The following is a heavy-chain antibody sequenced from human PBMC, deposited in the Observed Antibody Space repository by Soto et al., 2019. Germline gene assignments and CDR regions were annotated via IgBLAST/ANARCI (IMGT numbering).Heavy chain of an antibody. J-gene: IGHJ6*02. D-gene: IGHD2-2*01. V-gene: IGHV1-46*01. CDR3: ARGALSEGSTSCYPQCYYYYGMDV. CDR2: INPSGGST. Sequence: GASVKVSCKASGYTFTSYAMHWVRQAPGQGLEWMGIINPSGGSTSYAQKFQGRVTMTRDTSTSTVYMELSSLRSEDTAVYYCARGALSEGSTSCYPQCYYYYGMDVWGQGTTVTVSS. CDR1: GYTFTSYA.